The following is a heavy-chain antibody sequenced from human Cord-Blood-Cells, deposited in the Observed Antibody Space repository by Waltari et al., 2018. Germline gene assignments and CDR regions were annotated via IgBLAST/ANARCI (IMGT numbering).Heavy chain of an antibody. D-gene: IGHD6-6*01. CDR1: GGTFTSHA. Sequence: QVHLVQSGAEVKKPGSPVKVPCNASGGTFTSHAISRVQQAPGQGLEWMGGIIPIFGTANYAQKFQGRVTITADESTSTAYMELSSLRSEETAVYYCARDSPGNARYGMDVWGQGTTITVSS. J-gene: IGHJ6*02. CDR3: ARDSPGNARYGMDV. CDR2: IIPIFGTA. V-gene: IGHV1-69*01.